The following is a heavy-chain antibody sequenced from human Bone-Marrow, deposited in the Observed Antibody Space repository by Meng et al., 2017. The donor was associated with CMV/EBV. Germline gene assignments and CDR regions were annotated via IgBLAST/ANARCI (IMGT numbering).Heavy chain of an antibody. CDR2: INANRGGT. Sequence: ASVKVSCKASGYTFTDYYLHWVRQAPGQGLEWMGWINANRGGTHYAEKFQDRVALTRDKSISTAYMELTSLTSDDTAVYYCARIGTYCSSTSCYTFDIWGQGTMVTVSS. V-gene: IGHV1-2*02. CDR3: ARIGTYCSSTSCYTFDI. CDR1: GYTFTDYY. J-gene: IGHJ3*02. D-gene: IGHD2-2*02.